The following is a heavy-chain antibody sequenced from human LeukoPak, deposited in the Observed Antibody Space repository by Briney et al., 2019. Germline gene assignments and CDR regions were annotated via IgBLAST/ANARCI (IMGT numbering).Heavy chain of an antibody. Sequence: GGSLRLSCAASGFTFSSYEMNWVRQAPGKGLERVSYISDSGSTIYYADSVKGRFTISRDNSKKTLYLQMNSLRADDMAVYYCALDYYDVNGYSRGWDYWGQGTLVAVSS. CDR1: GFTFSSYE. CDR2: ISDSGSTI. CDR3: ALDYYDVNGYSRGWDY. V-gene: IGHV3-48*03. J-gene: IGHJ4*02. D-gene: IGHD3-22*01.